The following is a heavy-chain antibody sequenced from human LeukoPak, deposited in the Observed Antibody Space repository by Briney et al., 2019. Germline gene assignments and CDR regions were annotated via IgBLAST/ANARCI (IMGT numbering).Heavy chain of an antibody. CDR3: ARENSVLLWFGETDY. V-gene: IGHV1-2*02. CDR2: INPNSGGT. J-gene: IGHJ4*02. CDR1: GYTFTGYY. Sequence: ASVKVSCKASGYTFTGYYMHWVRQAPGQGLEWMGWINPNSGGTNYAQKFQGRVTMTRDTSISTAYMELSRLRSDDTAVYYCARENSVLLWFGETDYWGQETLVTVSS. D-gene: IGHD3-10*01.